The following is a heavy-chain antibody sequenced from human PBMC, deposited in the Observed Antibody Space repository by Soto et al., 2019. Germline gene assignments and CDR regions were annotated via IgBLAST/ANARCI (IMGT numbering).Heavy chain of an antibody. CDR2: IFDSGTT. Sequence: SETLSLTCTVSGGSITSDYSCWSWIRQPPGEGLEWIGHIFDSGTTYTNPSLRSRVTISVDTSKNQFPLKLSSVTAADTAVYYCARASNKRGYSYGPDYWGQGTLVTVSS. CDR3: ARASNKRGYSYGPDY. D-gene: IGHD5-18*01. J-gene: IGHJ4*02. V-gene: IGHV4-30-4*01. CDR1: GGSITSDYSC.